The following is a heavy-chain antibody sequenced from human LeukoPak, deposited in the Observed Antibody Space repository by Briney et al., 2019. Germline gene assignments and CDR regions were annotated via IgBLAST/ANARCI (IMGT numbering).Heavy chain of an antibody. CDR3: AREKVVPAASYYYYYYGMDV. J-gene: IGHJ6*02. Sequence: SVKVSCKASGGTFNSYAISWVRQAPGQGLEWMGRIIPILGIANYAQKFQGRVTITADKSTSTAYMELSSLRSEDTAVYYCAREKVVPAASYYYYYYGMDVWGQGTTVTVSS. CDR1: GGTFNSYA. D-gene: IGHD2-2*01. CDR2: IIPILGIA. V-gene: IGHV1-69*04.